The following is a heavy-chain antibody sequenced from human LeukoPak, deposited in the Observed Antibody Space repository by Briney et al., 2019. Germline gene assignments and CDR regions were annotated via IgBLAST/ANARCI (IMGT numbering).Heavy chain of an antibody. D-gene: IGHD2-21*02. J-gene: IGHJ4*02. CDR2: INRISNII. Sequence: GGSLRLSCAASGFTFSGYSMNWVRQAPGKGLEWVSYINRISNIIDYADSVKGRFTISTDNAKNSMYLQMNSVGDEDTSVYYCARDRDCVFDYWDQGTLVTVS. CDR3: ARDRDCVFDY. V-gene: IGHV3-48*02. CDR1: GFTFSGYS.